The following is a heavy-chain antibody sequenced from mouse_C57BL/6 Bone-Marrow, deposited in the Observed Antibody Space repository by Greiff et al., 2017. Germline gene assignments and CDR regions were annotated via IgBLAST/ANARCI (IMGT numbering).Heavy chain of an antibody. CDR1: GYTFTSYW. D-gene: IGHD4-1*01. J-gene: IGHJ3*01. V-gene: IGHV1-64*01. CDR2: IHPNSGST. Sequence: QVQLQQPGAELVKPGASVKLSCKASGYTFTSYWMHWVKQRPGQGLEWIGMIHPNSGSTNYNEKFKSKATLTVDKSSSPAYMQLSSLTSEDSAFYYCARRLGRFAYWGQGALVTVSA. CDR3: ARRLGRFAY.